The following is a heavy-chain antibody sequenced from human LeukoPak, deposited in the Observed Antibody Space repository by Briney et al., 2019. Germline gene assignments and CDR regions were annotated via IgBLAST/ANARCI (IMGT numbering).Heavy chain of an antibody. CDR2: IYYSGST. CDR1: DGSIGSYY. D-gene: IGHD3-10*01. J-gene: IGHJ4*02. Sequence: SETLSLTCTVSDGSIGSYYWSWIRQPPGKGLEWIGYIYYSGSTKYNPSLKSRVTISVDTSKNQFSLELSSVTAADTAVYYCARRGSGSYSPFDYWGQGTLVTVSS. V-gene: IGHV4-59*08. CDR3: ARRGSGSYSPFDY.